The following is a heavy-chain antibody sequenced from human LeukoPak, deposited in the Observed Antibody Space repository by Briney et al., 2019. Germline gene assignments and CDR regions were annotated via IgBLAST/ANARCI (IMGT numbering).Heavy chain of an antibody. D-gene: IGHD3-9*01. Sequence: ASVKVSCKASGYTFTGYFMHWVRQAPGQGLDWMGWINPNTGGTKYAQKFQGRVTMTRDTSIGTAYMELSTVTSDDTAVYFCARVHAAGYFSLDLGYWGQGTLVTVSS. CDR2: INPNTGGT. CDR3: ARVHAAGYFSLDLGY. J-gene: IGHJ4*02. CDR1: GYTFTGYF. V-gene: IGHV1-2*02.